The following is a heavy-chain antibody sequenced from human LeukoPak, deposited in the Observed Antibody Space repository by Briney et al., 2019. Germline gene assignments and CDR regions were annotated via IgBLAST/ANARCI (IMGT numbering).Heavy chain of an antibody. D-gene: IGHD5-12*01. CDR3: ARAYSGYEAFDY. CDR1: GYTFTGYY. Sequence: ASVKVSCKAPGYTFTGYYIHWVRQAPGQGLEWMGWINPNSGGRNYAQKFQGRVTMTRDTSTTYMELSRLTSDDTAVYYCARAYSGYEAFDYWGQGTLVTVSS. CDR2: INPNSGGR. J-gene: IGHJ4*02. V-gene: IGHV1-2*02.